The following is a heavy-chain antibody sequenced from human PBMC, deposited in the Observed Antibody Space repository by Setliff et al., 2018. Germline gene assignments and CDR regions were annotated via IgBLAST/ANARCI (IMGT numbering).Heavy chain of an antibody. V-gene: IGHV4-39*07. CDR1: GGSISSGGYY. CDR3: ARDKGDGYGVDAYAGGGFDI. CDR2: IYQNGIT. D-gene: IGHD4-17*01. J-gene: IGHJ3*02. Sequence: PSETMSLTCTVSGGSISSGGYYWGWIRQSPAKGLEWIGTIYQNGITYYNPSVKSRVTMSVDTSKSQFSLKLSSVTAADTAVYYCARDKGDGYGVDAYAGGGFDIWGQGTMVTVSS.